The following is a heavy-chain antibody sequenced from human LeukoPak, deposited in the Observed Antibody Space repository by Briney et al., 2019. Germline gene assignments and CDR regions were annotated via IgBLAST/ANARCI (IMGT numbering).Heavy chain of an antibody. CDR3: ARSYSSGYYYEAFDI. CDR1: GGTFSSYA. CDR2: IIPIFGTA. V-gene: IGHV1-69*13. J-gene: IGHJ3*02. Sequence: ASVKVSCKASGGTFSSYAISWVRQAPGQGLEWMGGIIPIFGTANYAQKFQGRVTITADDSTSTAYMELSSLRSEDTAVYYCARSYSSGYYYEAFDIWGQGTMVTVSS. D-gene: IGHD3-22*01.